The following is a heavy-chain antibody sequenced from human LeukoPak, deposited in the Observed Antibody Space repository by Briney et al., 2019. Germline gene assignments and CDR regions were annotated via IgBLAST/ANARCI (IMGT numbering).Heavy chain of an antibody. Sequence: GGSLRLSCAASGFTFSSYGMHWVRQAPGKGLEWVAVISYDGSNKYYADSVKGRFTISRDNSKNTLYLQMNSLRAEDTAVYYCARDSSRYSSSWYEGYGMDVWGQGTTVTVSS. CDR1: GFTFSSYG. CDR3: ARDSSRYSSSWYEGYGMDV. CDR2: ISYDGSNK. D-gene: IGHD6-13*01. V-gene: IGHV3-30*03. J-gene: IGHJ6*02.